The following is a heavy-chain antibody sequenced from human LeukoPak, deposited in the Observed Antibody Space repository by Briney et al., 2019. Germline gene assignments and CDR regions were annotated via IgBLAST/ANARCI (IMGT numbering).Heavy chain of an antibody. Sequence: ASVKVSCKASGHTFINYGIHWGRQAPGQRLEWLGWIIAGNGDTMYSQKFQGRFTITRDTSASTAYMELSSLSSEDTAVYYCAKTDTVVAGVEALDIWGQGTMVTVS. CDR2: IIAGNGDT. D-gene: IGHD6-19*01. V-gene: IGHV1-3*01. CDR1: GHTFINYG. CDR3: AKTDTVVAGVEALDI. J-gene: IGHJ3*02.